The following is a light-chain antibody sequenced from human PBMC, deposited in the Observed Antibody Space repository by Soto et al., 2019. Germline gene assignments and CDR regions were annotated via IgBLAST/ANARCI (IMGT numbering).Light chain of an antibody. CDR2: DVS. CDR3: SSFTTSTSYV. Sequence: ALTQPASVSGSPGQSIAISCTGTSSDVGGYNSVSWYQQYPGKAPKLMIHDVSNRPSGVSNRFSGSKSGNTASLTISGLQAEDEADYYCSSFTTSTSYVFGSGTKVTVL. J-gene: IGLJ1*01. V-gene: IGLV2-14*01. CDR1: SSDVGGYNS.